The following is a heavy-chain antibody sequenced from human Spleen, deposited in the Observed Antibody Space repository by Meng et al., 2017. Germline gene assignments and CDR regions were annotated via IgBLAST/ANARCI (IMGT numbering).Heavy chain of an antibody. J-gene: IGHJ3*02. V-gene: IGHV4-39*07. Sequence: SETLSLTCTVSGGSISNTYYFWGWIRQPPGKGLEWIGSMYYNGSTYYNPSLKSRVTISVDTSKNQFSLKLSSVTAADTAVYYCARGSGYSYGYAAFDIWGQGTMVTVSS. CDR3: ARGSGYSYGYAAFDI. CDR1: GGSISNTYYF. CDR2: MYYNGST. D-gene: IGHD5-18*01.